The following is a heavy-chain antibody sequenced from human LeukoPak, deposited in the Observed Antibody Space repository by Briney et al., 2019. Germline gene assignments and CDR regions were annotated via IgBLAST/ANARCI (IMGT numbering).Heavy chain of an antibody. CDR1: GYSFTSYW. CDR2: IYPSDSDT. D-gene: IGHD6-13*01. CDR3: ARTSSSWYNY. Sequence: GESLKISCKGSGYSFTSYWIGWVRQMPGKGLEWMGIIYPSDSDTRCSPSFQGQVTISVDKSISTAYLQWSSLKASDTAMYYCARTSSSWYNYWGQGTLVTVSS. J-gene: IGHJ4*02. V-gene: IGHV5-51*01.